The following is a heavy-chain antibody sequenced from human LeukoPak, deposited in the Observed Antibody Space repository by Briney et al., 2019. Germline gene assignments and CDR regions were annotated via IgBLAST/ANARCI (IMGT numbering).Heavy chain of an antibody. CDR3: ARATPTNWNFFRYYYYMDV. Sequence: SETLSLTCTVSGGSISSYYWSWIRQPAGKGLEWIGRIYTSGSTNYNPFLKSRVTMSVDTSKNQFSLKLSPVTAADTAVYYCARATPTNWNFFRYYYYMDVWGKGTTVTVSS. D-gene: IGHD1-1*01. V-gene: IGHV4-4*07. J-gene: IGHJ6*03. CDR1: GGSISSYY. CDR2: IYTSGST.